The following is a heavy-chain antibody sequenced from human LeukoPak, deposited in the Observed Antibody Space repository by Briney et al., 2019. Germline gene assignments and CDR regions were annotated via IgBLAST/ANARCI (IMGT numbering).Heavy chain of an antibody. V-gene: IGHV3-66*01. Sequence: PGGSLRLSCAASGFTFSSYSMNWVRQAPGKGLEWVSVIYAGGTTYYADSVKGRFTISRDISKNTVYLQMNSLRAEDTAIYYCATRRWLQSPIDYWGQGTLVTVSS. CDR2: IYAGGTT. J-gene: IGHJ4*02. CDR1: GFTFSSYS. D-gene: IGHD5-24*01. CDR3: ATRRWLQSPIDY.